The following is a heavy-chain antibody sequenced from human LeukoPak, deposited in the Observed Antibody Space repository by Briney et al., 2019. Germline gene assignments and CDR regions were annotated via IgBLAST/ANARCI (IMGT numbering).Heavy chain of an antibody. J-gene: IGHJ5*02. CDR1: GGMFSSYA. CDR2: IIPIFGTA. V-gene: IGHV1-69*06. D-gene: IGHD5-18*01. Sequence: VASVKVSCKASGGMFSSYAISWVRQAPGQGLEWMGGIIPIFGTANYAQKFQGRVTITADKSTSTAYMELSSLRSEDTAVYYCARGAGYSYGGWFDPWGQGTLVTVSS. CDR3: ARGAGYSYGGWFDP.